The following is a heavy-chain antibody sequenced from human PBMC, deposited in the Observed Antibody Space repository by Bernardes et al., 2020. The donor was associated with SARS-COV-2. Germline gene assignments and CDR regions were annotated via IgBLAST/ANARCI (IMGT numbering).Heavy chain of an antibody. J-gene: IGHJ6*02. D-gene: IGHD3-16*01. CDR3: ARELRLGEFSSYYYYGMDV. V-gene: IGHV3-53*01. CDR2: IYSGGST. CDR1: GFTVSSNY. Sequence: GGSLRLSCAASGFTVSSNYMSWVRQAPGKGLEWVSVIYSGGSTYYADSVKGRFTISRDNSKNTLYLQMNSLRAEDTAVYYCARELRLGEFSSYYYYGMDVWGQGTTVTVSS.